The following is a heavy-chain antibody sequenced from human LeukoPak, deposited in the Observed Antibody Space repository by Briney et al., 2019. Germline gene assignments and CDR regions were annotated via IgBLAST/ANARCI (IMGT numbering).Heavy chain of an antibody. CDR2: IYTSGST. CDR3: ARAIRYISGSSWFDY. D-gene: IGHD6-13*01. V-gene: IGHV4-61*02. J-gene: IGHJ4*02. Sequence: SQTLSLTCTVSGGSISSGSYYWSWIRQPAGKGLEWIGRIYTSGSTNYNPSLKSQVTISVDTSKNQFSLKLSSVTAADTAVYYCARAIRYISGSSWFDYWGQGTLVTVSS. CDR1: GGSISSGSYY.